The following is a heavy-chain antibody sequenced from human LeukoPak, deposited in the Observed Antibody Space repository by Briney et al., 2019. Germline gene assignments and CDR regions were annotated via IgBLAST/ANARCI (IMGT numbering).Heavy chain of an antibody. CDR3: ARQSIAVAGTVGLDY. CDR1: GYSFTSYW. D-gene: IGHD6-19*01. V-gene: IGHV5-10-1*04. J-gene: IGHJ4*02. CDR2: IDPSDSYT. Sequence: GESLQISCKGSGYSFTSYWISWVRQMPGKGLEWMGRIDPSDSYTNYSPSFQGQVTISADKSISTAYLQWSSLKASDTAMYYCARQSIAVAGTVGLDYWGQGTLVTVSS.